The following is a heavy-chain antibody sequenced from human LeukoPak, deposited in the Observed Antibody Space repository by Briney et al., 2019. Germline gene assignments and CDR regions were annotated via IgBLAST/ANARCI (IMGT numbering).Heavy chain of an antibody. V-gene: IGHV4-34*01. J-gene: IGHJ4*02. D-gene: IGHD3-3*01. CDR3: ARGQRFGLPADY. CDR1: GGSSSGYY. Sequence: SETLSLTCAVYGGSSSGYYWSWIRQPPGKGLEWIGEINHSGSTNYNPSLKSRVTISVDTSKNQFSLKLSSVTAADTAVYYCARGQRFGLPADYWGQGTLVTVSS. CDR2: INHSGST.